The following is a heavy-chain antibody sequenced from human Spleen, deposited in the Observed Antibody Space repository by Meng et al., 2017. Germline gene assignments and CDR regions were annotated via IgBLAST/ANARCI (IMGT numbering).Heavy chain of an antibody. CDR2: INHSGST. J-gene: IGHJ4*02. D-gene: IGHD4-11*01. Sequence: VRLQRWGAGLLKPSETLSLTCGVSGGSFSDYYWSWIRQPPGKGLEWIGEINHSGSTNYNPSLESRATISVDTSQNNLSLKLSSVTAADSAVYYCARGPTTMAHDFDYWGQGTLVTVSS. V-gene: IGHV4-34*01. CDR1: GGSFSDYY. CDR3: ARGPTTMAHDFDY.